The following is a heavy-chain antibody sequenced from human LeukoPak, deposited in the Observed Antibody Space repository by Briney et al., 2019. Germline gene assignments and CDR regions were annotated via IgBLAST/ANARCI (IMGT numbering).Heavy chain of an antibody. CDR1: GFTFSSYG. V-gene: IGHV3-30*03. J-gene: IGHJ4*02. Sequence: GGSLRLSCAASGFTFSSYGMHWVRQAPGKGLEWVAVISYDGSNKYYADSVKGRFTISRDNAKNSLYLQMNSLRAEDTAVYYCARDLGVTAIPAFDYWGQGTLVTVSS. CDR2: ISYDGSNK. CDR3: ARDLGVTAIPAFDY. D-gene: IGHD2-21*02.